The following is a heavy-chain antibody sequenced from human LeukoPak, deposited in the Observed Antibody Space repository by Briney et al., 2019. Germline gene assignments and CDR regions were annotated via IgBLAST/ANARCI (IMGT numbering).Heavy chain of an antibody. J-gene: IGHJ4*02. CDR2: FDPEDGET. D-gene: IGHD6-19*01. CDR1: GYTLTELS. Sequence: ASVKVSCKVSGYTLTELSMHWVRQAPGKGLEWMGGFDPEDGETIYAQKFQGRVTMTEDTSTDTAYMELSSLRSEDTAVYHCATASSGWYGCFDYWGQGTLVTVSS. V-gene: IGHV1-24*01. CDR3: ATASSGWYGCFDY.